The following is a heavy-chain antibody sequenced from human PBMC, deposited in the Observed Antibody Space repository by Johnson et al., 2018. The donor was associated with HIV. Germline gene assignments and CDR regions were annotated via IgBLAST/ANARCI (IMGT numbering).Heavy chain of an antibody. CDR2: IRYDGSNK. V-gene: IGHV3-30*02. CDR1: GFTFSSYG. Sequence: QVQLVESGGGVVQPGGSLRLSCAASGFTFSSYGMHWVRQAPGKGLEWVAFIRYDGSNKYYADSVKGRFTISSDNSKNTLYLQMNSLRDEDTAVYYCARDAEEYCGGDCYLWGLDAFDIWGQGTMVTVSS. J-gene: IGHJ3*02. D-gene: IGHD2-21*02. CDR3: ARDAEEYCGGDCYLWGLDAFDI.